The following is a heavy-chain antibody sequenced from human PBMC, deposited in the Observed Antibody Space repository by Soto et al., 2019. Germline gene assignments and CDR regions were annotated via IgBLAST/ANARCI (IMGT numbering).Heavy chain of an antibody. V-gene: IGHV1-2*04. CDR3: AIIITHSDSFDL. CDR1: GYTFGGFY. D-gene: IGHD3-10*01. J-gene: IGHJ3*01. CDR2: INSNSGAT. Sequence: ASVKVSCKASGYTFGGFYIHWMRQAPGQGREWVGSINSNSGATTYAQKFQDSVAMTRDTSVSTAYMDLNRLTSDDTALYYCAIIITHSDSFDLWGQGTMVTVSS.